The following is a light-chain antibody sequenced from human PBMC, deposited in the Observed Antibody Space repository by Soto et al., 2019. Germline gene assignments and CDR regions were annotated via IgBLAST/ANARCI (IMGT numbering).Light chain of an antibody. V-gene: IGKV1-39*01. CDR2: AAS. J-gene: IGKJ5*01. Sequence: DIPMTQSPSSLSASVGDRVTIACRASQSISSYLSWYQQIPGKAPKLLIYAASSLQSGVPSRFSGSGSGTDFTLTISSLQPEDFATYYCQQSFSTPITFGQGTRLEIK. CDR1: QSISSY. CDR3: QQSFSTPIT.